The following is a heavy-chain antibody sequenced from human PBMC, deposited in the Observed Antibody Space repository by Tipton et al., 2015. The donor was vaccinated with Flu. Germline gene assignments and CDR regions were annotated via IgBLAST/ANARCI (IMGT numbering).Heavy chain of an antibody. CDR3: ARGDYGDYDHEADAFDI. D-gene: IGHD4-17*01. Sequence: TLSLTCTVSGDSINTYYWNWIRQPAGKGLEWIGRIYTSGSTSYNPSLKSRVTMSVETSKNQFSLKLSSVTAADTAVYYCARGDYGDYDHEADAFDIWGQGTLVTVSA. V-gene: IGHV4-4*07. CDR2: IYTSGST. CDR1: GDSINTYY. J-gene: IGHJ3*02.